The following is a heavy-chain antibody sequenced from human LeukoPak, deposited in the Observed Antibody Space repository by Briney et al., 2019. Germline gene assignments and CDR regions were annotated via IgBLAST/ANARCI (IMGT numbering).Heavy chain of an antibody. J-gene: IGHJ5*01. CDR1: GGSISSSSYY. V-gene: IGHV4-39*01. D-gene: IGHD6-19*01. Sequence: PSETLSLTCTVSGGSISSSSYYWGWIRQPPGKGLEWIGSIYYSGSTYYNPSLKSRVTISVDTSKNQFSLKLSSVTAADTAVYYCARQYSRGWFGYWGQGTLVTVSS. CDR2: IYYSGST. CDR3: ARQYSRGWFGY.